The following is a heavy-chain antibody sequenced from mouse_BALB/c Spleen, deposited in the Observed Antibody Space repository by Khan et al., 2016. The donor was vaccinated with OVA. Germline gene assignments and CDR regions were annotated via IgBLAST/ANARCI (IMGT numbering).Heavy chain of an antibody. CDR3: ARSGYGFGAY. Sequence: VQLQESGAELVRPGTSLKVSCKASGYAFTDYLIEWLKQRPGQGLEWIGMINPGSGDTKYNEKFKAKATLTADKSSRTAYMQLSSLTSDDSAVYCCARSGYGFGAYWGQGTLVTVS. CDR1: GYAFTDYL. J-gene: IGHJ3*01. CDR2: INPGSGDT. V-gene: IGHV1-54*01. D-gene: IGHD3-2*02.